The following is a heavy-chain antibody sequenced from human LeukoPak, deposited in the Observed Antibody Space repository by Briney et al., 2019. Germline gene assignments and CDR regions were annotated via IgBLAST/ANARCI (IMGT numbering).Heavy chain of an antibody. V-gene: IGHV4-30-2*01. D-gene: IGHD3-10*01. CDR3: ARGGGFYGSGTTHFDY. CDR1: GGSISSGGYS. CDR2: IYRSGST. J-gene: IGHJ4*02. Sequence: SETLSLTCAVSGGSISSGGYSWSWIRQPPGKGLEWIGYIYRSGSTSYNPSLKSRLSITIDKSKNQFSLNLRSVTAADTAFYYCARGGGFYGSGTTHFDYWGRGTLATVSS.